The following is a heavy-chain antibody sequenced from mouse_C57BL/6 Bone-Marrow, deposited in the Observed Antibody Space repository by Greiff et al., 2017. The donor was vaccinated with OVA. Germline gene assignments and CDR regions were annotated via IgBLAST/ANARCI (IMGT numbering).Heavy chain of an antibody. J-gene: IGHJ2*01. V-gene: IGHV1-64*01. CDR2: IHPNSGST. CDR1: GYTFTSYW. D-gene: IGHD1-1*01. CDR3: ARWGYYYYFDY. Sequence: VQLQQPGAELVKPGASVKLSCKASGYTFTSYWMHWVKQRPGQGLEWIGMIHPNSGSTNYNEKFKSKATLTVDKSSSTAYMQLSSLTSEDSAVYYCARWGYYYYFDYWGQGTTLTVSS.